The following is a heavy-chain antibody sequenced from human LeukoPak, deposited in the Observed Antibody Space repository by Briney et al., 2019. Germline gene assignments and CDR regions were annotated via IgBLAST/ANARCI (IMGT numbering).Heavy chain of an antibody. V-gene: IGHV3-30*03. J-gene: IGHJ4*02. Sequence: GGSLRLSCAASGFTFSSYGMHWVRQAPGKGLEWVAVISYDGSNKYYADSVKGRFTISRDNAKNSLYLQMNSLRAEDTAVYYCARDIMAATVYFDYWGQGTLVTVSS. CDR3: ARDIMAATVYFDY. D-gene: IGHD5-24*01. CDR1: GFTFSSYG. CDR2: ISYDGSNK.